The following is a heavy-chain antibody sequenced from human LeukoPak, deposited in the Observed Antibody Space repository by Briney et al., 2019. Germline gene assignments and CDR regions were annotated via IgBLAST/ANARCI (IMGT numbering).Heavy chain of an antibody. CDR3: ARDTEGYIYGYYYYGMDV. D-gene: IGHD5-18*01. CDR2: ISGSSSNT. V-gene: IGHV3-11*05. Sequence: PGGSLRLSCAASGFTFSDYYMSWIRQAPGKGLEWVSYISGSSSNTNYADSVKGRFTISRDNSKNSLYLQMNSLRNDDTALYYCARDTEGYIYGYYYYGMDVWGQGTTVTVSS. J-gene: IGHJ6*02. CDR1: GFTFSDYY.